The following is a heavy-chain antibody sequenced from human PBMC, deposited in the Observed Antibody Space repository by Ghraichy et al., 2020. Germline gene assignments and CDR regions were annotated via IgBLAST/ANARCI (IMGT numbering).Heavy chain of an antibody. V-gene: IGHV3-7*01. CDR3: ARDGIWGSSGGFDY. D-gene: IGHD3-16*01. Sequence: GGSLRLSSELYGTRLNSNHIRRVGWAPGKELEWVGNIKTDGSQKYYGDSMEGRFTISRDNAKNSLYLQMNSLRAEDTAVYYCARDGIWGSSGGFDYWGQGTLVTVSS. CDR2: IKTDGSQK. CDR1: GTRLNSNH. J-gene: IGHJ4*02.